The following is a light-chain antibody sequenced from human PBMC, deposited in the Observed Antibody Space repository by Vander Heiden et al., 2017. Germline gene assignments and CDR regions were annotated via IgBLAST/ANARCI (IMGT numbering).Light chain of an antibody. CDR2: AAS. V-gene: IGKV1-39*01. CDR1: RSISTY. CDR3: RQRHSNPNT. Sequence: DIQMTESPSSLSASVGDRVTVTCRASRSISTYLNWYQQRPGKAPQLLIYAASILQSGVPSRFSGSGSGTDFTLGMSTLQPEDIATSYSRQRHSNPNTFSGGSKVDI. J-gene: IGKJ4*01.